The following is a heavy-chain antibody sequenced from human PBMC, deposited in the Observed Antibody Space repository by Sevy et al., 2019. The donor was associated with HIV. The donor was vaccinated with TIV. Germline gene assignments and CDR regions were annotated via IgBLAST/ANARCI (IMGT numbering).Heavy chain of an antibody. CDR3: ARIGGWELLWDYYYYGMDV. CDR1: GFTFSSYW. Sequence: GGSLRLSCAASGFTFSSYWMSWVRQAPEKGLEWVANIKQDGSEKYYVDSVKGRFTISRDNAKNSLYLQMNSLRAEDTAVYYCARIGGWELLWDYYYYGMDVWGQGTTVTVSS. CDR2: IKQDGSEK. D-gene: IGHD1-26*01. V-gene: IGHV3-7*01. J-gene: IGHJ6*02.